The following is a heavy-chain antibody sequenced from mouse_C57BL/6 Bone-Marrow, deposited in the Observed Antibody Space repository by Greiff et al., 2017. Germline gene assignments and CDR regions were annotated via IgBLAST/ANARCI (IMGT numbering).Heavy chain of an antibody. J-gene: IGHJ4*01. D-gene: IGHD2-3*01. CDR1: GFTFSDYY. Sequence: EVQRVESGGGLVQPGGSLKLSCAASGFTFSDYYMYWVRQTPEKRLEWVAYISNGGGSTYYPDNVKGRFTISRDNAKNTLYLQMSRLKSEDTAMYYCARSYDGYYVREKRGAMDYWGQGTSGTVSS. CDR3: ARSYDGYYVREKRGAMDY. CDR2: ISNGGGST. V-gene: IGHV5-12*01.